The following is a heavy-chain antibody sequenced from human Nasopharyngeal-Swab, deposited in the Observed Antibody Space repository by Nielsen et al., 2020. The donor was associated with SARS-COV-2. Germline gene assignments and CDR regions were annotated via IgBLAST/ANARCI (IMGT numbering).Heavy chain of an antibody. Sequence: GESLKISCAASGFTFSRFGMGWVRQAPGKGLEWVSAISASGVTTYYADSVKGRFTISRDSSKSTLYLQMNSLRAEDTAAYYCAKDLNSNFLNYMDVWGKGTTVSVSS. CDR1: GFTFSRFG. CDR3: AKDLNSNFLNYMDV. V-gene: IGHV3-23*01. CDR2: ISASGVTT. D-gene: IGHD4-11*01. J-gene: IGHJ6*03.